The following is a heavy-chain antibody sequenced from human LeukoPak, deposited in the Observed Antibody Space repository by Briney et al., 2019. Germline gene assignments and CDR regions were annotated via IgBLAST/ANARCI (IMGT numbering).Heavy chain of an antibody. J-gene: IGHJ6*02. CDR2: ISSSSSTI. V-gene: IGHV3-48*04. D-gene: IGHD6-13*01. CDR3: ARDLVAAGTYYYYYGMDV. CDR1: GFTASTNY. Sequence: GGSLRLSCAASGFTASTNYMNWVRQAPGKGLEWVSYISSSSSTIYYADSVKGRFTISRDNAKNSLYLQMNSLRAEDTAVYYCARDLVAAGTYYYYYGMDVWGQGTTVTVSS.